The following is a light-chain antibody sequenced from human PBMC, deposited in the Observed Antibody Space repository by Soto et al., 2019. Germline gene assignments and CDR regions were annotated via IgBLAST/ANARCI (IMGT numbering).Light chain of an antibody. J-gene: IGKJ5*01. CDR3: QQYDSWPIT. Sequence: EIVMTQSPATLSVSPGERATLSCRASQSVSSNLAWHQQKPGQAPRLLIYSASTRATGIPARFSGSGSGTEFTLTISSLLSEDIAVYYCQQYDSWPITFGKGTRLEIK. V-gene: IGKV3-15*01. CDR2: SAS. CDR1: QSVSSN.